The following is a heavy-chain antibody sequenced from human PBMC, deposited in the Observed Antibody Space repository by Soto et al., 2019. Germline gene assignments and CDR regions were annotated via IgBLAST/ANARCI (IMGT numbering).Heavy chain of an antibody. Sequence: KTSETLSLTCTVSGGSISSSSYYWGWIRQPPGKGLEWIGSIYYSGSTYYNPSLKSRVTISVDTSKNQFSLKLSSVTAADTAVYYCARLHASGYYDFWSGYLLFDYWGQGTLVTVS. D-gene: IGHD3-3*01. J-gene: IGHJ4*02. CDR1: GGSISSSSYY. CDR3: ARLHASGYYDFWSGYLLFDY. CDR2: IYYSGST. V-gene: IGHV4-39*01.